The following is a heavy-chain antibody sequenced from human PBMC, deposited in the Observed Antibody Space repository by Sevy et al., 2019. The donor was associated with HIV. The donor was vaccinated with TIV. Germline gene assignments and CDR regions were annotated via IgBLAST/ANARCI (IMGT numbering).Heavy chain of an antibody. Sequence: GGSLRLSCAASGFTFSSYGMHWVRQAPGKGLEWVAFIWYDGSDTYYADSVKGRFKISRDNSKNTLYLQMNSLRTEDTAIYYCASDILTGSDFWGQGTLVTVSS. V-gene: IGHV3-30*02. CDR3: ASDILTGSDF. D-gene: IGHD3-9*01. CDR2: IWYDGSDT. J-gene: IGHJ4*02. CDR1: GFTFSSYG.